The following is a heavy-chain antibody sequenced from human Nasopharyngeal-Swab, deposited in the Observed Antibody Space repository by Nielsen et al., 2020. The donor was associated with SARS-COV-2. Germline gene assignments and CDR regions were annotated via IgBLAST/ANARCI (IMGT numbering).Heavy chain of an antibody. CDR3: ARDHPPIEVTGTNYFDC. CDR2: IYSGGGT. Sequence: GGSLRLSCAASGFSVSSDYISWVRQAPGKGLEWLSVIYSGGGTYYADSVKGRFTISRDHSKNTVYLQMRRLRDEDTAVYYCARDHPPIEVTGTNYFDCWGQGTLVTVSS. J-gene: IGHJ4*02. D-gene: IGHD6-13*01. V-gene: IGHV3-66*01. CDR1: GFSVSSDY.